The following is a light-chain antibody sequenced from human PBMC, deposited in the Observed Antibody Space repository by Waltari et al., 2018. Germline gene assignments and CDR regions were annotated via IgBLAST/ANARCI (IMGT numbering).Light chain of an antibody. CDR3: SMYMGSGVWV. J-gene: IGLJ3*02. V-gene: IGLV8-61*01. Sequence: QTVVTQDPSLSVSPGGTVPLTCAFSSGSVPSPSYPTWYQQTPGPPPRTLVYKGISRSSGVPDRFSGSILGNTAALTITGAQADDESDYYCSMYMGSGVWVFGGGTKLTVL. CDR1: SGSVPSPSY. CDR2: KGI.